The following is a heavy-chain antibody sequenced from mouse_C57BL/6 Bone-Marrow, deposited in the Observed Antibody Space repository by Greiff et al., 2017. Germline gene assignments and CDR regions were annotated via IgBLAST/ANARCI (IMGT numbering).Heavy chain of an antibody. J-gene: IGHJ1*03. CDR2: IDPSDSYT. V-gene: IGHV1-69*01. CDR1: GYTFTSYW. Sequence: QVQLQQPGAELVMPGASVKLSCKASGYTFTSYWMHWVKQRPGQGLEWIGEIDPSDSYTNYNQKFKGKSTLTVDKSSSTAYMQLSSLTSEDSAVYYCARYYYYGSSYGRWYFDVWGTGTTVTVSS. D-gene: IGHD1-1*01. CDR3: ARYYYYGSSYGRWYFDV.